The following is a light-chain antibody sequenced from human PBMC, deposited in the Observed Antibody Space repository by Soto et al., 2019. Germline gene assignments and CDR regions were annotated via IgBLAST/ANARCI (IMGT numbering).Light chain of an antibody. CDR1: SGDIGGYDY. Sequence: QSALTQPPSASGSPGQSVTISCTGTSGDIGGYDYVSWYQQHPGKAPKLVIYEVTKRPLGVPDRFSGSKSGNTASLTVSGLQAEDEADYYCSSYAGSNNPYVFGTGTKATVL. CDR2: EVT. CDR3: SSYAGSNNPYV. V-gene: IGLV2-8*01. J-gene: IGLJ1*01.